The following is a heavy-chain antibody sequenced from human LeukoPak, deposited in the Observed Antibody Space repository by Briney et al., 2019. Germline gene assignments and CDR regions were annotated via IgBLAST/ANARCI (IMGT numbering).Heavy chain of an antibody. CDR1: GGSISSSSYY. Sequence: SSETQSLTCTVSGGSISSSSYYWGWIRQPPGKGLEWIGSIYYSGSTYYNPSLKSRVTISVDTSKNQFSLKLSSVTAADTAMYYCARIQLWVDYWGQGTLVTVSS. D-gene: IGHD5-18*01. V-gene: IGHV4-39*01. J-gene: IGHJ4*02. CDR2: IYYSGST. CDR3: ARIQLWVDY.